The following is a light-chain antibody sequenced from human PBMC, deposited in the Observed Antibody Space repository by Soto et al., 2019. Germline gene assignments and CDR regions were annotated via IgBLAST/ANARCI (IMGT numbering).Light chain of an antibody. V-gene: IGLV2-23*01. CDR1: SSYVGSYNL. J-gene: IGLJ1*01. CDR2: EGS. CDR3: CSSRV. Sequence: QSALTQPASVSGSPGQSITISCTGTSSYVGSYNLVSWYQQHPGKAPKLMIYEGSKRPSGVSNRFSGSKSGNTASLTISGLQAEDEADYYCCSSRVFGTGTKLTVL.